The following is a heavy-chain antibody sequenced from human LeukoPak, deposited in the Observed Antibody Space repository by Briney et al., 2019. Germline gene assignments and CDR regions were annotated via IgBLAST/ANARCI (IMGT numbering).Heavy chain of an antibody. CDR1: GFTVRSNY. D-gene: IGHD3-10*01. V-gene: IGHV3-33*08. CDR3: AREAPFGSGSYDY. J-gene: IGHJ4*02. Sequence: PGGSLRLSCAASGFTVRSNYMNWVRQAPGKGLEWVALIWSDGGDKYYADSVKGRFTISRDNSKNTLYLQMNSLRVEDTAVYHCAREAPFGSGSYDYWGQGTLVTVSS. CDR2: IWSDGGDK.